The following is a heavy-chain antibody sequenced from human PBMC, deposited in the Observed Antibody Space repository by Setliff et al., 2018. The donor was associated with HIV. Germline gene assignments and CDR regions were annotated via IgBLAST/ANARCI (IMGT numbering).Heavy chain of an antibody. V-gene: IGHV4-59*01. CDR3: ARGESSGWYRGGMDV. Sequence: PSETLSLTCAVSGDTISSYYGSWIRQPPGKGLEWIGYIYYSGSTNYNPSLKSRVTISVDTSKNQFSLKLSSVTAADPAVYDCARGESSGWYRGGMDVWGQGTTVTVSS. D-gene: IGHD6-19*01. J-gene: IGHJ6*02. CDR1: GDTISSYY. CDR2: IYYSGST.